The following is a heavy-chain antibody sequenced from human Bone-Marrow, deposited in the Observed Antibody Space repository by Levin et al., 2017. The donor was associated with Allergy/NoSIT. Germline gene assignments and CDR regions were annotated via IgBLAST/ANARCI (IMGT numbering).Heavy chain of an antibody. CDR1: GFTFSSYG. D-gene: IGHD2-15*01. Sequence: GGSLRLSCAASGFTFSSYGMHWVRQAPGKGLEWVAGISCDGSNIYYADSVKGRFTTSRDNSKNTLYLQMNSLRAEDTAVYYCAKDRLRGCSGGSWYPFDCRGKGTPVTDAS. CDR2: ISCDGSNI. J-gene: IGHJ4*02. V-gene: IGHV3-30*18. CDR3: AKDRLRGCSGGSWYPFDC.